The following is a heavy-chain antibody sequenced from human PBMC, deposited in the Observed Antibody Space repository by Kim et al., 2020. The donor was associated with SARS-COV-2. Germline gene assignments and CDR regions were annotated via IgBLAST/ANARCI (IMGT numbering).Heavy chain of an antibody. D-gene: IGHD3-10*01. CDR2: IWYDGSNK. J-gene: IGHJ4*02. Sequence: GGSLRLSCAASGFTFNSYGMHWVRQAPGKGLEWVAVIWYDGSNKYHADSVKGRFTISRDNSKNMVYLQMNSLRAEDTAVYYCAKDSYYGSGSYYNGPDDWGQGTLVTVSS. CDR1: GFTFNSYG. V-gene: IGHV3-33*06. CDR3: AKDSYYGSGSYYNGPDD.